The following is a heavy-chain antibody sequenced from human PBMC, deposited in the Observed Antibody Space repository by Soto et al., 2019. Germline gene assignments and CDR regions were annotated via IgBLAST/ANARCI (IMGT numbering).Heavy chain of an antibody. V-gene: IGHV3-9*01. CDR3: ARSSGQWLVRGTDY. J-gene: IGHJ4*02. Sequence: EVQLVESGGGLVQPGRSLRLSCAASGFTLDDYAMHWVRQAPGKGLEWVSGISWNSGSIGYADSVKGRFTISRDNPSNSLYLQTNNLIAEDTALYYYARSSGQWLVRGTDYWGEGTMATVCS. CDR1: GFTLDDYA. CDR2: ISWNSGSI. D-gene: IGHD6-19*01.